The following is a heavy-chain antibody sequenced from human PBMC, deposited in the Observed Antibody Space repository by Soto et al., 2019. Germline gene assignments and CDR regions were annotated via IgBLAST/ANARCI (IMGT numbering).Heavy chain of an antibody. CDR2: ISAYNGNT. CDR3: ARVVPAASAFDWFDP. J-gene: IGHJ5*02. D-gene: IGHD2-2*01. CDR1: GYTFTSYG. Sequence: ASVKVSCKASGYTFTSYGISWVRQAPGQGLEWMGWISAYNGNTNYAQKLQGRVTMTTDTSTSTAYMELRSLRSDDTAMYYCARVVPAASAFDWFDPWGQGTLVTVSS. V-gene: IGHV1-18*01.